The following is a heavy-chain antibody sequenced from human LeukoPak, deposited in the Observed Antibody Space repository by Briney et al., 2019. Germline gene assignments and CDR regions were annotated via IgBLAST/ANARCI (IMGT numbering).Heavy chain of an antibody. CDR1: GGSISSYY. CDR2: IYYSGSP. D-gene: IGHD3-16*01. J-gene: IGHJ4*02. CDR3: ARVPARPPYYFDY. Sequence: SETLSLTCTVSGGSISSYYWSWIRQHPGKGLEWIGYIYYSGSPYYTPSLKSRLTISVDTSKNQFSLKLSSVTAADTAVYYCARVPARPPYYFDYWGQGTLVTVSS. V-gene: IGHV4-59*06.